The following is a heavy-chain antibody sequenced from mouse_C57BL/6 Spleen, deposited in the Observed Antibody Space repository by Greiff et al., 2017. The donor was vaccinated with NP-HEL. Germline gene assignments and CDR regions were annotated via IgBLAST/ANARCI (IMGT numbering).Heavy chain of an antibody. CDR1: GFTFSDYG. D-gene: IGHD1-1*01. Sequence: EVMLVESGGGLVKPGGSLKLSCAASGFTFSDYGMHWVRQAPAQGLEWVAYISRGSSTIYYADTVKGRFTISRDNAKNTLFLQMTSLRSEDTAMYYCARDYYGSSSWFAYWGQGTLVTVSA. CDR3: ARDYYGSSSWFAY. V-gene: IGHV5-17*01. J-gene: IGHJ3*01. CDR2: ISRGSSTI.